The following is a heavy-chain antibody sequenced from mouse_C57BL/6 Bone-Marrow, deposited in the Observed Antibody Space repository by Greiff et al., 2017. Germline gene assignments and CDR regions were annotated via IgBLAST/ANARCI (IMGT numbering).Heavy chain of an antibody. V-gene: IGHV1-64*01. Sequence: QVQLQQPGAELVKPGASVKLSCKASGYTFTSYWMHWVKQRPGQGLEWIGMIHPNSGSTNYNEKFKSKATLTVDQSSSTAYMQLSSLTSEDSAVYYCARSGSSPWYFDVWGTGTTVTVSS. J-gene: IGHJ1*03. CDR3: ARSGSSPWYFDV. CDR1: GYTFTSYW. CDR2: IHPNSGST. D-gene: IGHD1-1*01.